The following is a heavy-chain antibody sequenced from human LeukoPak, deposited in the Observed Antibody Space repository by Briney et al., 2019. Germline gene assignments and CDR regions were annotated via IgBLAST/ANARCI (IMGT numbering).Heavy chain of an antibody. Sequence: GGSLRLSCAASGFTFSSYAMSWVRQAPGKGLEWVSAISGSGGSTYYADPVKGRFTISRDNSKNTLYLQMNSLRAEDTAVYYCASLPMIVVVITLDYWGQGTLVTVSS. J-gene: IGHJ4*02. CDR2: ISGSGGST. V-gene: IGHV3-23*01. CDR3: ASLPMIVVVITLDY. CDR1: GFTFSSYA. D-gene: IGHD3-22*01.